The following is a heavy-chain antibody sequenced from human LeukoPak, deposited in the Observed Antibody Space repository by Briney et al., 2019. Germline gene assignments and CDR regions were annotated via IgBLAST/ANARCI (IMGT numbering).Heavy chain of an antibody. CDR2: TYYRSKWYN. D-gene: IGHD3-10*01. CDR3: ARELGWADPLGFGELLGGFKKLRHYYYVRDV. J-gene: IGHJ6*02. CDR1: GDSVSSNSAA. Sequence: SQTLSLTCAISGDSVSSNSAAWNWIRQSPSRGLEWLGRTYYRSKWYNDYAVSVKSRITINPDTSKNQFSLQLNSVTPEDTAVYCCARELGWADPLGFGELLGGFKKLRHYYYVRDVWGQGTTVTVS. V-gene: IGHV6-1*01.